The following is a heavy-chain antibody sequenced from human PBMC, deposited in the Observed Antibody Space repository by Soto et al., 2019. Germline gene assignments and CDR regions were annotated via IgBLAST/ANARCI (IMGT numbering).Heavy chain of an antibody. D-gene: IGHD6-13*01. J-gene: IGHJ4*02. CDR1: GYTFTNYD. CDR2: INPSGGST. Sequence: ASVKVACKASGYTFTNYDIHWVRQAPGQGLEWMAIINPSGGSTNYAQKFQGRVTLARDTFTSTVYMELSSLRSEDTAIYYCARGLAAGDYWGQGTLVTVSS. CDR3: ARGLAAGDY. V-gene: IGHV1-46*01.